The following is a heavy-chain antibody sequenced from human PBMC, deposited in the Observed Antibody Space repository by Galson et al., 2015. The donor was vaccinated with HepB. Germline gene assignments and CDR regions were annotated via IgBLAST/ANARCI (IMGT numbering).Heavy chain of an antibody. J-gene: IGHJ4*02. CDR3: ARNRAGLLDY. CDR1: GGSISSSSYY. Sequence: SETLSLTCTVSGGSISSSSYYWGWIRQPPGKGLEWIGSIYYSGSTYYNPSLKSRVTISVDTSKNQFSLKLSSVTAADTAVYYCARNRAGLLDYWGQGTLVTVSS. CDR2: IYYSGST. V-gene: IGHV4-39*01.